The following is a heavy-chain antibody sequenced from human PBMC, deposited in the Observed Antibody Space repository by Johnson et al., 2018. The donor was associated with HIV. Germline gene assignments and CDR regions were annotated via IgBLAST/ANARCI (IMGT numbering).Heavy chain of an antibody. Sequence: QMQLVESGGGVVQPGRSLRLSCAASGFTFSSYGMHWVRQAPGKGLEWVAVIWYDGSNKYYADSVKGRFTISSDNSKNTLYLQMNSLRAEDTAVYYCAKGYIPAGTARKWDRRDAFDIWGQGTMVTVSS. D-gene: IGHD1-7*01. V-gene: IGHV3-33*06. CDR3: AKGYIPAGTARKWDRRDAFDI. J-gene: IGHJ3*02. CDR1: GFTFSSYG. CDR2: IWYDGSNK.